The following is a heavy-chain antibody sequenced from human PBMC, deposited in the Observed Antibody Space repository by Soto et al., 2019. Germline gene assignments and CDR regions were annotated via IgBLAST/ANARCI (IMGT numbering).Heavy chain of an antibody. D-gene: IGHD3-22*01. Sequence: PWGSLRLSCAASGFTFSSYSMNWVRQAPGKGLEWVSSISSSSSYIYYADSVKGRFTISRDNAKNSLYLQMNSLRADDTAVYYCVIPPNDYDSRWYYGYWGQVTLVTLSS. CDR1: GFTFSSYS. V-gene: IGHV3-21*01. CDR3: VIPPNDYDSRWYYGY. J-gene: IGHJ4*02. CDR2: ISSSSSYI.